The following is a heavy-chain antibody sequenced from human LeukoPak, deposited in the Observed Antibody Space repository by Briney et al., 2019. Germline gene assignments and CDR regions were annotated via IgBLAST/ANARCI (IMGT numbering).Heavy chain of an antibody. CDR1: GLTVSGTH. J-gene: IGHJ5*01. CDR3: AKDEATSGGGLAS. CDR2: MYTGGTT. Sequence: GRCLRLSCTPSGLTVSGTHTTWVRQAPQKRLEWVSAMYTGGTTYYADSVTGRFTASRDTSRNTLFLHMNNLRAEDTAVYYCAKDEATSGGGLASWGQGTLVIVSS. D-gene: IGHD3-16*01. V-gene: IGHV3-53*01.